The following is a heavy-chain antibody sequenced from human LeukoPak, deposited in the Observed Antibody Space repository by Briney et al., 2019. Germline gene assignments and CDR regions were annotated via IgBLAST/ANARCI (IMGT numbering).Heavy chain of an antibody. J-gene: IGHJ4*02. D-gene: IGHD6-6*01. Sequence: GGSLRLSCTSSGFSFGDYSMTWVRQAPGKGLEWVANIKQDGSEKYYVDSVKGRFTISRDNAKNSLYLQMNSLRAEDTAVYYCARGARSPDYWGQGTLVTVSS. CDR2: IKQDGSEK. V-gene: IGHV3-7*01. CDR1: GFSFGDYS. CDR3: ARGARSPDY.